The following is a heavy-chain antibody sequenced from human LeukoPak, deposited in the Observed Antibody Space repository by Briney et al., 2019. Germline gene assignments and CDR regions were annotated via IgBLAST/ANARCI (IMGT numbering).Heavy chain of an antibody. CDR2: IYYSGST. D-gene: IGHD3-10*01. CDR3: ARDVLWFGNNWFDP. J-gene: IGHJ5*02. CDR1: GDSISSYY. V-gene: IGHV4-59*13. Sequence: PSETLSLTCTVSGDSISSYYWGWVRQPPGKGQERVGYIYYSGSTNYNPSLKSRVPISVATSKNQFSLKLSSVTAADTAVYYCARDVLWFGNNWFDPWGQGTLVTVSS.